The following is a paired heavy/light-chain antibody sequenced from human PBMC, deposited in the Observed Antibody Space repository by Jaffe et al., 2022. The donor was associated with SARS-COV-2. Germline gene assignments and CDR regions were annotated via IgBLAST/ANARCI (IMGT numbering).Light chain of an antibody. J-gene: IGKJ1*01. Sequence: EIVLTQSPGTLSLSPGERATLSCRASQSVSSSYLAWYQQKPGQAPRLLIYGASSRASGIPDRFSGSGSGTDFTLTISRLEPEDFAVYYCQQYTSSPGTFGQGTKVEIK. CDR2: GAS. V-gene: IGKV3-20*01. CDR1: QSVSSSY. CDR3: QQYTSSPGT.
Heavy chain of an antibody. D-gene: IGHD5-12*01. CDR3: AKDRVASGYDLFPSLTSPFDY. CDR2: ISGSGDST. V-gene: IGHV3-23*01. Sequence: EAQLLESGGDLVQPGGSLRLSCAASGFTFSIYAMSWVRQAPGKGLEWVSTISGSGDSTDYADSVKGRFTISRDNSKNTLYLQMNSLRAEDTAVYYCAKDRVASGYDLFPSLTSPFDYWGQGTLVTVSS. J-gene: IGHJ4*02. CDR1: GFTFSIYA.